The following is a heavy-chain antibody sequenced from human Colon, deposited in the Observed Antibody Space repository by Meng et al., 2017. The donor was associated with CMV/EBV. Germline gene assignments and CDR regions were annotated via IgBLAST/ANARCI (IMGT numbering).Heavy chain of an antibody. J-gene: IGHJ6*02. D-gene: IGHD3-3*01. Sequence: GESLKISCAASGFTVSSNYMSWVRQAPGKGLEWVSVIYSGGSTYYADSVKGRFTIPRDNSKNTLYLQMNSLRAEDTAVYYCARRIDFWSGYYSPGGLSNGMDVWGQGTTVTVSS. V-gene: IGHV3-53*01. CDR2: IYSGGST. CDR3: ARRIDFWSGYYSPGGLSNGMDV. CDR1: GFTVSSNY.